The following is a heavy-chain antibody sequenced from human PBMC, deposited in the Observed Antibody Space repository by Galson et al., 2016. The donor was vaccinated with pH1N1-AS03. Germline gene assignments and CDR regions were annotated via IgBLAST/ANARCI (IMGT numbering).Heavy chain of an antibody. V-gene: IGHV1-69*06. CDR3: ARGGGTTVTLDY. CDR1: GGTFSSYA. J-gene: IGHJ4*02. D-gene: IGHD4-17*01. Sequence: SVKVSCKASGGTFSSYAISWVRQAPGQGLEWMGGIIAMFGTANYAQKVQGRVTITADKSTSTAYMDLNSLRSDDTAVYYCARGGGTTVTLDYWGQGTLVTVSS. CDR2: IIAMFGTA.